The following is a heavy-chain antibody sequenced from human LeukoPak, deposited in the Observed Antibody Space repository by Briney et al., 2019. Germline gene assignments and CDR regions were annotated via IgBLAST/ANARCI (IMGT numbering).Heavy chain of an antibody. D-gene: IGHD2-8*02. CDR2: ISSSGSTI. CDR1: GFTFSSYE. CDR3: ARVFHPGYYYYYMDV. J-gene: IGHJ6*03. Sequence: AGGSLRLSCAASGFTFSSYEMNWVRQAPGKGLEWVSYISSSGSTIYYADSVKGRFTISRGNAKNSLYLQMNSLRAEDTAVYYCARVFHPGYYYYYMDVWGKGTTVTVSS. V-gene: IGHV3-48*03.